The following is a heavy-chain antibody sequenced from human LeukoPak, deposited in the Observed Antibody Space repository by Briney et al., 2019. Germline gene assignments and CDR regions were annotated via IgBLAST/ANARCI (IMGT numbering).Heavy chain of an antibody. CDR2: ISSSSSYI. D-gene: IGHD4-11*01. Sequence: PGGSLRLSCAASGFTFSSHGMNWVRQAPGKGLEWVSSISSSSSYIYYADSVKGRFTISRDNAKNSLYLQMNSLRAEDTAVYYCARNMIPSHDYSNYQRTLGFDYWGQGTLVTVSS. CDR1: GFTFSSHG. J-gene: IGHJ4*02. CDR3: ARNMIPSHDYSNYQRTLGFDY. V-gene: IGHV3-21*01.